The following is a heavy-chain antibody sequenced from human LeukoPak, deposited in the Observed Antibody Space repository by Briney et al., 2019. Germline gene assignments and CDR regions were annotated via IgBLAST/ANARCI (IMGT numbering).Heavy chain of an antibody. D-gene: IGHD1-26*01. CDR3: ARHGKSGSYYHRGYYFDY. V-gene: IGHV4-34*01. J-gene: IGHJ4*02. Sequence: SETLSLTCAVYGGSFSGYYWSWIRQPPGKGLEWIGEINHSGSTNYNPSLKSRVTISVDTSKNQFSLKLSSVTAADTAVYYCARHGKSGSYYHRGYYFDYWGQGTLVTVSS. CDR1: GGSFSGYY. CDR2: INHSGST.